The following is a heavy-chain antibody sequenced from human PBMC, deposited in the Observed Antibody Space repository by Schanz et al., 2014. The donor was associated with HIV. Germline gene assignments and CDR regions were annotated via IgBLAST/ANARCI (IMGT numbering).Heavy chain of an antibody. CDR2: SRVKSDSYAT. Sequence: EVQLVESGGGLVQPGRSLRLSCAASGFTFDDYAMHWVRQAPGKGLEWVARSRVKSDSYATEYAASVTGRFTISRDDSKNSVYLQMNSLNIEDTAVYYCRGYRFYYGVDFWGQGTTVTVS. V-gene: IGHV3-72*01. J-gene: IGHJ6*02. D-gene: IGHD5-18*01. CDR3: RGYRFYYGVDF. CDR1: GFTFDDYA.